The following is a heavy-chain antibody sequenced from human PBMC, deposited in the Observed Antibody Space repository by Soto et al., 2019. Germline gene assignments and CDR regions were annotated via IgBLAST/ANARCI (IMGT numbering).Heavy chain of an antibody. D-gene: IGHD4-17*01. CDR1: GYTFTSYG. Sequence: QVQLVQSGAEVKKPGASVKVSCKASGYTFTSYGISWVRQAPGQGLEWMGWISAYNGNTNYAQKLQGRVTMTTDTSTSTAYMELRSLRSDDTAVYYCARDPIVATVDPPGSFDYWGQGTLVTVSS. V-gene: IGHV1-18*01. CDR2: ISAYNGNT. CDR3: ARDPIVATVDPPGSFDY. J-gene: IGHJ4*02.